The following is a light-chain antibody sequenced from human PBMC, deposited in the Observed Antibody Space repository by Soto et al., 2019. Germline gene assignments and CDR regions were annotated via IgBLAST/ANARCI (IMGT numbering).Light chain of an antibody. CDR1: SGSIASNY. J-gene: IGLJ2*01. Sequence: FMLTQPHSVSESPGKTVTISCTRSSGSIASNYVQWYQQRPGSVPTTVIYEDNQRPSGVPDRFSGSIDSSSNSASLTISGLKTGDEADYYCQSYDSSNVVFGGGTKLTVL. CDR3: QSYDSSNVV. V-gene: IGLV6-57*04. CDR2: EDN.